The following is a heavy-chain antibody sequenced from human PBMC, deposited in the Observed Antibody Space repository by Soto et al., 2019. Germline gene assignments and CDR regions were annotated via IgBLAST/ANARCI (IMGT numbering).Heavy chain of an antibody. D-gene: IGHD1-26*01. CDR1: GGSIISYY. CDR3: VRNVAGATVPYYFDF. Sequence: PSETLSLTCTVSGGSIISYYWSWIRQPPGKGLEWIGYIYDSGSTSYNPSLKRRVTMSAETSKNQFSLRLNSVTAADTAIYYCVRNVAGATVPYYFDFWGQGIVVTVSS. CDR2: IYDSGST. V-gene: IGHV4-59*08. J-gene: IGHJ4*02.